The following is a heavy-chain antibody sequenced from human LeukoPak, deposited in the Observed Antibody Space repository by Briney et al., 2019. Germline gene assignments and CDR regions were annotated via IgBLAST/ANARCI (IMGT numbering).Heavy chain of an antibody. CDR3: AREGSPDDCCYCLDY. D-gene: IGHD2-21*02. V-gene: IGHV3-48*03. CDR1: GFTFSSYE. J-gene: IGHJ4*02. Sequence: GGSLRLSCAASGFTFSSYEMNWVRQAPGKGLEWVSYISSSGSTIYYADSVKGRFTISRDNAKNSLYLQMNSLRAEDTAVYYCAREGSPDDCCYCLDYWGQGTLVTVSS. CDR2: ISSSGSTI.